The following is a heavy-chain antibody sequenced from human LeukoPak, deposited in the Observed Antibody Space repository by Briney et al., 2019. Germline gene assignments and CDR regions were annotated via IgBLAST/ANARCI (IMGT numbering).Heavy chain of an antibody. CDR1: GYTFTSYG. CDR3: ARDGVAYYYDSSGYYHWFDP. Sequence: ASVKVSCKASGYTFTSYGISWVRQAPGQGLEWMGWISAYNGNTNYAQKLQGRVTMTTDTSTSTAYMELRSLRSDDTAVYYCARDGVAYYYDSSGYYHWFDPWGQGTLVTVSS. J-gene: IGHJ5*02. CDR2: ISAYNGNT. D-gene: IGHD3-22*01. V-gene: IGHV1-18*01.